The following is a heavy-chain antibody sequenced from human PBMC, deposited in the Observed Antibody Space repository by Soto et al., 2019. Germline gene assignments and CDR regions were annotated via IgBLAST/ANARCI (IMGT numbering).Heavy chain of an antibody. CDR2: IIPILGIA. Sequence: ASVKVSCKASGGTFSSYTISWVRQAPGQGLEWMGRIIPILGIANYAQKFQGRVTITADKSTSTAYMELSSLRSEDTAVYYCARGPPILIAAAGSRPEWSWFDPWGQGTLVTVSS. CDR3: ARGPPILIAAAGSRPEWSWFDP. D-gene: IGHD6-13*01. CDR1: GGTFSSYT. V-gene: IGHV1-69*02. J-gene: IGHJ5*02.